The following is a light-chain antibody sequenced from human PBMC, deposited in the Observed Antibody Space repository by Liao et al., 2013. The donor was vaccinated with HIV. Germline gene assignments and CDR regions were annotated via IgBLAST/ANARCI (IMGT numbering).Light chain of an antibody. CDR1: NIGSQS. V-gene: IGLV3-21*04. Sequence: SYELTQPPSVSVAPGKTARITCGGNNIGSQSVHWYQQKPGQAPVLVIFYDSVRPSGIPERFSGSNSGNTATLTISRVEAGDEADYYCQVWHISSDHRVFGGGTKLTVL. CDR2: YDS. J-gene: IGLJ3*02. CDR3: QVWHISSDHRV.